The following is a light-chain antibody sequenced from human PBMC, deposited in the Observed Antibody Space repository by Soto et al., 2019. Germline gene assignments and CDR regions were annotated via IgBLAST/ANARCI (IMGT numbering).Light chain of an antibody. V-gene: IGLV2-14*01. CDR1: SSDVGGYNY. Sequence: QSVLTQPASVSGSPGQSITISCTGTSSDVGGYNYVSWYQRHPGKAPKFMIYDVSNRPSGVSNRFSGSKSGNTASLTISGLQAEDEADYYCSSYTTSNTRQIVFGTGTRSPS. J-gene: IGLJ1*01. CDR3: SSYTTSNTRQIV. CDR2: DVS.